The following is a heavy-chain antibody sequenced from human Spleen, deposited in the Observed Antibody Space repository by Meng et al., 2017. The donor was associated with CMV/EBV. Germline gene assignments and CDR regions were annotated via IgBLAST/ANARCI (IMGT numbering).Heavy chain of an antibody. CDR2: ISHGGSN. J-gene: IGHJ4*02. D-gene: IGHD3-16*01. Sequence: CALYGESFSDYYWTWIRQPPGKGLEWIGEISHGGSNNYNPSLKSRVTISVDTSKNQFSLNLRSVTAADTAVYYCARGRISPGTYVDYWGRGSPVTVSS. CDR3: ARGRISPGTYVDY. CDR1: GESFSDYY. V-gene: IGHV4-34*01.